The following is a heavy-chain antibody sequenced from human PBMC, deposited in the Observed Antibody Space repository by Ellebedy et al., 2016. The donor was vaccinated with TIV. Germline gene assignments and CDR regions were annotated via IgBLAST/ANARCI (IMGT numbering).Heavy chain of an antibody. J-gene: IGHJ4*02. D-gene: IGHD2-8*02. CDR1: GFSFSGYA. V-gene: IGHV3-23*01. Sequence: GESLKISCAASGFSFSGYAMSWVRQAPGKGLEWVSSISKSGSSTYYADSEKGRFTISRDNSKNTVNLQMNSLRAEDTAVNYCAKLAGVHSWYFDYWGQGTLVTVSS. CDR3: AKLAGVHSWYFDY. CDR2: ISKSGSST.